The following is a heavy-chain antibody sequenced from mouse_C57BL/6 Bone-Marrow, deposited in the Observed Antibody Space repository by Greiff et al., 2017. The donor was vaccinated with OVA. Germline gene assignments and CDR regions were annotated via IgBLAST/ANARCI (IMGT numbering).Heavy chain of an antibody. CDR1: GYTFTSYW. CDR2: IHPNSGST. Sequence: VQLQQSGAELARPGASVKLSCKTSGYTFTSYWMHWVKQRPGQGLEWIGMIHPNSGSTNYNEKFKSKATLTVDKSSSTAYMQLSSLTSEDSAVYYCARGGFYYSNYVGWYFDVWGTGTTVTVSS. CDR3: ARGGFYYSNYVGWYFDV. J-gene: IGHJ1*03. D-gene: IGHD2-5*01. V-gene: IGHV1-64*01.